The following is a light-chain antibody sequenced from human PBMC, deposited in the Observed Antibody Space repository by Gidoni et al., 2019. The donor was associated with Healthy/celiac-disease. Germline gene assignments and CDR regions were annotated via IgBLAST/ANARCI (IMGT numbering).Light chain of an antibody. CDR2: GAS. CDR1: QSVSSSY. Sequence: SVLPPSPGTLSLSPGERATLSCRASQSVSSSYVGWYQQKPGQAPRLLIYGASSMATGIPDRFSGSGSGTDFTLTISRLEPEDFAVYYCQQYGSSWLTFGGGTKVEIK. J-gene: IGKJ4*01. CDR3: QQYGSSWLT. V-gene: IGKV3-20*01.